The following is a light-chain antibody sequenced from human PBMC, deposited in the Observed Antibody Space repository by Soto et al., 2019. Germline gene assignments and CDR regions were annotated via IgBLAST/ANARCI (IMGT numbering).Light chain of an antibody. V-gene: IGKV3-20*01. CDR2: GAS. CDR3: QQYGRA. Sequence: EIVLTQSPGTLSLSPGERATLSCRASQSVSSTYLAWYHQKPGQAPRLLIYGASSRATGIPDRFSGSGSGTDFTLTISRLEPEDFAVYYCQQYGRAFGQGTKVEIK. CDR1: QSVSSTY. J-gene: IGKJ1*01.